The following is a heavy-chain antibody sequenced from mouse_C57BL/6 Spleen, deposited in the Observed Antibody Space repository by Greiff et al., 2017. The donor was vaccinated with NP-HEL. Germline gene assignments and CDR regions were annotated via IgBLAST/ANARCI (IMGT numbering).Heavy chain of an antibody. CDR1: GYTFTSYW. J-gene: IGHJ3*01. CDR3: ARGFYYGSSLAWFAY. V-gene: IGHV1-61*01. D-gene: IGHD1-1*01. Sequence: VQLQQPGAELVRPGSSVKLSCKASGYTFTSYWMDWVKQRPGQGLDWIGNIYPSDSETHYNQNFKDKATLTVDKSSSTAYMQLSSLTSEDSAVYYCARGFYYGSSLAWFAYWGQGTLVTVSA. CDR2: IYPSDSET.